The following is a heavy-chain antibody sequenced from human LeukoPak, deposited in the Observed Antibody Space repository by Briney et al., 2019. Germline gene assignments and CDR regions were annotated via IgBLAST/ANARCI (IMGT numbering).Heavy chain of an antibody. CDR2: ISAASHCL. CDR1: GFTFSSYA. D-gene: IGHD2/OR15-2a*01. Sequence: GGSLRLSCAASGFTFSSYAMTWVRQAPGKGLEWISHISAASHCLYYADSVKGRFTVSRDNAKNSVFLQMSSLRPEDTAVYYCARGEYHQDGIGYDRFDNWGQGALVTVSS. V-gene: IGHV3-48*01. J-gene: IGHJ4*02. CDR3: ARGEYHQDGIGYDRFDN.